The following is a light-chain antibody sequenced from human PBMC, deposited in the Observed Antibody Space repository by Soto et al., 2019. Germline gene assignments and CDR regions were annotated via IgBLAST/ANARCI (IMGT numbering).Light chain of an antibody. CDR3: QQSNSSPPT. CDR1: QSITNH. J-gene: IGKJ4*01. CDR2: AAS. Sequence: DLQMTQSPSSLSASVGDRVTITFRSSQSITNHLNWYQHKPGQAPNLLIYAASTLQAGVPSRFRGSGSGTDFTLTISSLQHEDFATYFCQQSNSSPPTFGGGTKVDIK. V-gene: IGKV1-39*01.